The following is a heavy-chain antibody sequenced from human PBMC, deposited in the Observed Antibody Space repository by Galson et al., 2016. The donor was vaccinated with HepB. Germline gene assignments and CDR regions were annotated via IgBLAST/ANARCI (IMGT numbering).Heavy chain of an antibody. Sequence: SLRLSCAASGFIFSDCVMHWVRQAPGKGLEWVASISSSSATIYYVDSVKGRFAVSRDNAKNSVYLQMNSLRVEDTAVYYCARDHLWAFDYWGQGTLVTVSS. CDR2: ISSSSATI. CDR1: GFIFSDCV. J-gene: IGHJ4*02. CDR3: ARDHLWAFDY. V-gene: IGHV3-48*03. D-gene: IGHD7-27*01.